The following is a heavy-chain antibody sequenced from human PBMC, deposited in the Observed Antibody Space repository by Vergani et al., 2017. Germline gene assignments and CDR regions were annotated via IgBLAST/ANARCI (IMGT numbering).Heavy chain of an antibody. CDR2: ISAYNGNT. CDR1: GYTFTSYG. CDR3: ARDLEYSSSSDYYYYGMDV. Sequence: QVQLVQSGAEVKKPGASVKVSCKASGYTFTSYGISRVRQAPGQGLEWMGWISAYNGNTNYAQKLQGRVTMTTDTSTSTAYMELRSLRSDDTAVYYCARDLEYSSSSDYYYYGMDVWGQGTTVTVSS. J-gene: IGHJ6*02. D-gene: IGHD6-6*01. V-gene: IGHV1-18*01.